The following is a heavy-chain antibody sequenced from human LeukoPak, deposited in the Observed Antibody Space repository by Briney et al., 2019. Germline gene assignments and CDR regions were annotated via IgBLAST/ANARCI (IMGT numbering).Heavy chain of an antibody. D-gene: IGHD3-22*01. V-gene: IGHV1-18*01. CDR2: ISAYNGNT. J-gene: IGHJ6*03. Sequence: ASVMVSCKASGYTRTSYGTSWVRQAPGQGLEWMGWISAYNGNTNYAQKLQGRVTMTTDTSTSTAYMELRSLRSDDTGLYHCARSSSGHYAPLFSYCDYYCMVVWGKGSTVTVSS. CDR3: ARSSSGHYAPLFSYCDYYCMVV. CDR1: GYTRTSYG.